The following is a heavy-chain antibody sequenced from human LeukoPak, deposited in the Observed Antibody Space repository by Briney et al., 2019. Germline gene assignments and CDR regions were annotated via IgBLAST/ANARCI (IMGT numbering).Heavy chain of an antibody. CDR2: ISAYNGNT. V-gene: IGHV1-18*01. CDR3: ARDSRYYYGSGSCDY. Sequence: GASVKVSCKASGYTFTSYGISWVRQAPGQGLEWMGWISAYNGNTNYAQKLQGRVTMTTDTSTSTAYMELRSPRSDDTAVYYCARDSRYYYGSGSCDYWGQGTLVTVSS. J-gene: IGHJ4*02. CDR1: GYTFTSYG. D-gene: IGHD3-10*01.